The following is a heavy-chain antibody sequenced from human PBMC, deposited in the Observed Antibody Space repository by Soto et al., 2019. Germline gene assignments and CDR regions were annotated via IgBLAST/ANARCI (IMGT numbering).Heavy chain of an antibody. CDR2: IKSKTDGETA. V-gene: IGHV3-15*01. J-gene: IGHJ4*02. CDR3: ATVSRCSGITCKQAIDY. Sequence: GGSLRLSCAASGFTFSNAWMYWVRQAPGKGLEWVGRIKSKTDGETADFAAPVKGRFTISRDDSKNTLYLQMNSLKTEDTAVYYCATVSRCSGITCKQAIDYWGQGTLVTVSS. D-gene: IGHD2-15*01. CDR1: GFTFSNAW.